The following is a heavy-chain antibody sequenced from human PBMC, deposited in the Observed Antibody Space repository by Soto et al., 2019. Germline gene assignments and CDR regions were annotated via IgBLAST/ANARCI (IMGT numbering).Heavy chain of an antibody. Sequence: EVQVVESGGGLIQPGGSLRLSCAVSGFTVTINYMSWVRQAPGKGLEWVSVIYSGGTIYYADSVKGRFTISRDTSKNTLYLQMNSLRGEDTAVYYCHGYGYWCQGTLVTVYS. CDR3: HGYGY. V-gene: IGHV3-53*01. CDR2: IYSGGTI. D-gene: IGHD5-12*01. J-gene: IGHJ4*02. CDR1: GFTVTINY.